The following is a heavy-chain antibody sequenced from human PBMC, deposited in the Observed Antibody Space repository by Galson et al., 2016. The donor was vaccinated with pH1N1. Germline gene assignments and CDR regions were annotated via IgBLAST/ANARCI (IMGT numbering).Heavy chain of an antibody. D-gene: IGHD4-17*01. V-gene: IGHV1-8*02. Sequence: VKVSCKASGYTFTSYDINWVRPATGQGLEWMGWMNPNSGNTGYAQKFRGRVTMTRNTSVRTAYMELSSLRSEDTAVYYCARSGDYGDYWGQGTLVTVSS. CDR3: ARSGDYGDY. CDR1: GYTFTSYD. J-gene: IGHJ4*02. CDR2: MNPNSGNT.